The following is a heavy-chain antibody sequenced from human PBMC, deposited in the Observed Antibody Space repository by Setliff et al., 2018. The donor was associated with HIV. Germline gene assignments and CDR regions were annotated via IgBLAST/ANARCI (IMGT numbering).Heavy chain of an antibody. CDR1: GGTFSRYA. V-gene: IGHV1-18*01. Sequence: ASVKVSCKASGGTFSRYAFNWMRQAPGQGPEWMGWISAHNDNTNYGQKFQDRVTMTTDTATSTAYMELRSLGSDDTAVYYCERAGNYDSSGTPWENAFDIWGQGTMVTVSS. CDR2: ISAHNDNT. D-gene: IGHD3-22*01. CDR3: ERAGNYDSSGTPWENAFDI. J-gene: IGHJ3*02.